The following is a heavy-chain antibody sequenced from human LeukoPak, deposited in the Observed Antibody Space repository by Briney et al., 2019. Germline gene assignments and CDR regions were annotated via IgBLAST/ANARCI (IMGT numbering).Heavy chain of an antibody. CDR3: ARGIGYCSGGSCYHDAFDI. CDR2: IYYSGST. V-gene: IGHV4-31*03. CDR1: GGSISSGGYY. J-gene: IGHJ3*02. Sequence: PSETLSLTCTVSGGSISSGGYYWSWIRQHPGKGLEWIGYIYYSGSTYYNPSLKSRVTISVDTSKNQFSLKLSSVTAADTAVYYCARGIGYCSGGSCYHDAFDIWGQGTMVTVSS. D-gene: IGHD2-15*01.